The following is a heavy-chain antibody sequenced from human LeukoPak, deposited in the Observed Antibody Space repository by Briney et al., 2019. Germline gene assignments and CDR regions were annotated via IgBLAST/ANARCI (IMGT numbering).Heavy chain of an antibody. CDR3: ARSIVYYYTMDV. V-gene: IGHV3-11*01. J-gene: IGHJ6*02. Sequence: PGGSLRLSCVAYGFTLTDYYMSWIRQAPGRGLEWVSDISGSGRNVYYGDSVKGRFTISRDNAKNSLYLQMNNLRAEDTAVYYCARSIVYYYTMDVWGQGTTVTVSS. D-gene: IGHD2-15*01. CDR1: GFTLTDYY. CDR2: ISGSGRNV.